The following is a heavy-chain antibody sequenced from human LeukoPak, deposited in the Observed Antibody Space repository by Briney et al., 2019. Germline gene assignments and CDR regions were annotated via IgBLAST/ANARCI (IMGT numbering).Heavy chain of an antibody. J-gene: IGHJ4*02. Sequence: SETLSLTCTVSGGSISSGGYYWSWIRQPPGKGLEWIGYIYHSGSTYYNPSLKSRVTISVDTSKNQFSLKLSSVTAADTAVYYCARQGVVPAATEYWGQGTVVTVSS. V-gene: IGHV4-30-2*01. CDR2: IYHSGST. D-gene: IGHD2-2*01. CDR1: GGSISSGGYY. CDR3: ARQGVVPAATEY.